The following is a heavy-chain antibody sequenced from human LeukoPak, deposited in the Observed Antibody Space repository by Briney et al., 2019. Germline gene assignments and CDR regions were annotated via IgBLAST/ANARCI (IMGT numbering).Heavy chain of an antibody. CDR2: ITPIFGTA. Sequence: ASVKVSCKASGGTFSSHPFTWVRQSPGQGLEWMGEITPIFGTANYAQRFQGRVTITADESMSTVYMELSSLRSDDTALYYCARNSRVASTSGLNYWGQGTLVTVSS. CDR1: GGTFSSHP. D-gene: IGHD3-10*01. V-gene: IGHV1-69*13. CDR3: ARNSRVASTSGLNY. J-gene: IGHJ4*02.